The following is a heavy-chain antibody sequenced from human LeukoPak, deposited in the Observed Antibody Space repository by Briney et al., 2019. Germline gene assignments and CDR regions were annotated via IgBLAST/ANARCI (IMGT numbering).Heavy chain of an antibody. CDR1: GYTFTGYY. J-gene: IGHJ4*02. D-gene: IGHD1-26*01. V-gene: IGHV1-8*02. CDR3: ATGVATSGSFDY. CDR2: MNPNSGNT. Sequence: ASVKVSCKASGYTFTGYYMHWVRQAPGQGLEWMGWMNPNSGNTGYAQKFQGRVTMTRNTSISTAYMELSSLRSEDTAVYYCATGVATSGSFDYWGQGTLVTVSS.